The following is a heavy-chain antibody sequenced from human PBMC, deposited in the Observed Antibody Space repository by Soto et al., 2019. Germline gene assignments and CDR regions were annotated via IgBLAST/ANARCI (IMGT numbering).Heavy chain of an antibody. CDR2: INSDGSTT. CDR1: GFTFSSRW. J-gene: IGHJ4*02. D-gene: IGHD2-2*01. Sequence: EVRLVESGGGLVQPGGSLRLSCATSGFTFSSRWMHWVRQAPGKGLVSVSYINSDGSTTTYADSVKGRVTISRDNSKNTVYLKMNSLRVDDTAVYYCARDTSYGTDYWGQGTLVTVSS. CDR3: ARDTSYGTDY. V-gene: IGHV3-74*01.